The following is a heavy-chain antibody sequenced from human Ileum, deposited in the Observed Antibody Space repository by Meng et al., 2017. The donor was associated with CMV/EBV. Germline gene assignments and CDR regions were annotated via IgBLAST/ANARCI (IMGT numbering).Heavy chain of an antibody. CDR2: ISSRDDTT. CDR3: ADRAVAAGI. Sequence: EVHVLESGGGLVQPGGSLRLSCAASGFSFSNYAMSWVRQAPGKGLEWISTISSRDDTTYYADSVKGRFTISRDNSKNTLYLQMNSLTTDDTAVYFCADRAVAAGIWGQGTMVTVSS. CDR1: GFSFSNYA. J-gene: IGHJ3*02. D-gene: IGHD6-19*01. V-gene: IGHV3-23*01.